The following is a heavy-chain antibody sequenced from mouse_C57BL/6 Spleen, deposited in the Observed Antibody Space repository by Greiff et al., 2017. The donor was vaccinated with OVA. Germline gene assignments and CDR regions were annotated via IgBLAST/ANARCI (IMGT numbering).Heavy chain of an antibody. D-gene: IGHD2-1*01. Sequence: EVKLMESGGGLVKPGGSLKLSCAASGFTFSSYAMSWVRQTPEKRLAWVATISAGGSYTYYPDNVKGRFTISRDNAKNILYLQMSHLKSEDTAMYYCARDRGNLFAYWGQGTLVTVSA. CDR1: GFTFSSYA. CDR3: ARDRGNLFAY. J-gene: IGHJ3*01. CDR2: ISAGGSYT. V-gene: IGHV5-4*01.